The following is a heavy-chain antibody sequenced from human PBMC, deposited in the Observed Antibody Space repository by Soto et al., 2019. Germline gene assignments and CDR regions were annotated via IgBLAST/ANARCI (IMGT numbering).Heavy chain of an antibody. V-gene: IGHV3-66*01. CDR1: GFTVSSNY. Sequence: PGGSLRLSCAASGFTVSSNYMSWVRQAPGKGLEWVSVIYSGGSTYYADSVKGRFTISRDNSKNTLYLQMNSLRAEDTAVYYCAIVPTLGSYYYYMDVRGKRTTVTVSS. D-gene: IGHD1-26*01. CDR3: AIVPTLGSYYYYMDV. CDR2: IYSGGST. J-gene: IGHJ6*03.